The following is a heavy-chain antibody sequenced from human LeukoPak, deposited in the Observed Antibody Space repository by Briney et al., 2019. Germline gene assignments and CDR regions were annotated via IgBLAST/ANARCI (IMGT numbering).Heavy chain of an antibody. J-gene: IGHJ4*02. V-gene: IGHV1-18*01. Sequence: ASVKVSCKASDYTFTSYGISWVRQAPGQGLEWMGWISVYNGNTNYAQKLQGRVTMTTDTSTSTAYMELRSLRSDDTAAYYCARVRYRLAETYIDYWGQGTLVTVSS. D-gene: IGHD3-16*01. CDR1: DYTFTSYG. CDR2: ISVYNGNT. CDR3: ARVRYRLAETYIDY.